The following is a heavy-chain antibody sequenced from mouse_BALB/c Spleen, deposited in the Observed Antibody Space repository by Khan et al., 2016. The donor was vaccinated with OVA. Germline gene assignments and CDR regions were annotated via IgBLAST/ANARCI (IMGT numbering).Heavy chain of an antibody. J-gene: IGHJ2*01. CDR2: IYPVDGST. CDR1: GYTLTSYY. Sequence: QIQLVQSGPELVRPGASLKMSCKASGYTLTSYYIHWVKQRPGQGLEWIGWIYPVDGSTKYNEKFKGKTTLTADKSSSTASMLLSSLTSEDSAIYVCARGYYGYLDYWGQGTTLTVSS. V-gene: IGHV1S56*01. CDR3: ARGYYGYLDY. D-gene: IGHD1-1*01.